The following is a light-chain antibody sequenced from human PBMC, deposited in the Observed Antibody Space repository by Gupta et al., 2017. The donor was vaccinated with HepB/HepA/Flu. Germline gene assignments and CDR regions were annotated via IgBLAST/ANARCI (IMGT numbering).Light chain of an antibody. V-gene: IGLV1-47*01. CDR1: SSNIGSNY. Sequence: QSVLTPPPSASGTPGQRVTISCSGSSSNIGSNYVYWYQQLPGTAPKLLIHRNNQRPSGVPDRFSCSKSGTSASPAISGLRSEDEADYYCAAWDDSLSGLYVGGTGTKVT. CDR3: AAWDDSLSGLYV. CDR2: RNN. J-gene: IGLJ1*01.